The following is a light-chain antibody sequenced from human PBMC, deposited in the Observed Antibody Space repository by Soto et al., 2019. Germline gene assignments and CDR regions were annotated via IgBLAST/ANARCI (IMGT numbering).Light chain of an antibody. CDR3: QQYNSYSRWT. J-gene: IGKJ1*01. Sequence: DIQMTQSPSTLSASVGDRVTITCRASQSISSWLAWYQQKPGKAPKLLIYKASSLESGVTSRFSGSGSGTEFTLTISSLQPDDFATYYCQQYNSYSRWTFGQGTEVEIK. CDR2: KAS. V-gene: IGKV1-5*03. CDR1: QSISSW.